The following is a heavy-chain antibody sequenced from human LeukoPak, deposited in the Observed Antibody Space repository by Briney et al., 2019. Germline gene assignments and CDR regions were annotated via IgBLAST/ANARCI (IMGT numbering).Heavy chain of an antibody. CDR2: ISSNGGST. V-gene: IGHV3-64*01. CDR1: GFTFSSFT. Sequence: GGSLRLSCAASGFTFSSFTMQWVRQAPGKGLEYVSAISSNGGSTYYANSVKGRFTISRDNSKSSLYLQMGSLRADDMGVYYCARATNNYGGNSDYWGQGTLVTVSS. J-gene: IGHJ4*02. D-gene: IGHD4-23*01. CDR3: ARATNNYGGNSDY.